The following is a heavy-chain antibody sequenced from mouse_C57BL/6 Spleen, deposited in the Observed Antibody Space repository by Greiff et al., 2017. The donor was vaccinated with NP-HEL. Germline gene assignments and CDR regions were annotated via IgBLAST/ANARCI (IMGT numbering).Heavy chain of an antibody. J-gene: IGHJ4*01. V-gene: IGHV3-6*01. D-gene: IGHD4-1*01. CDR2: ISYDGSN. CDR1: GYSITSGYY. Sequence: DVQLQESGPGLVKPSQSLSLTCSVTGYSITSGYYWNWIRQFPGNKLEWMGYISYDGSNNYNPSLKNRISITRDTSKNQFFLKLNSVTTEDTATYYCARELTGVYAMDYWGQGTSVTVSS. CDR3: ARELTGVYAMDY.